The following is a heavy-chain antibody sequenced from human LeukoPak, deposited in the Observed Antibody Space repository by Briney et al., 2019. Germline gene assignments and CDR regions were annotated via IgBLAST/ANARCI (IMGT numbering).Heavy chain of an antibody. J-gene: IGHJ3*02. Sequence: GGSLRLSCAASGFTFSSYAMSWVRQAPGKGLEWVSAISGSGGTTYYADSVKGRFTISRDNSKNTLYLQMNSLRAEDTAVYYCAKDQGTYCSTTSCYAPDAFDIWGQGTMVTVSS. CDR2: ISGSGGTT. CDR3: AKDQGTYCSTTSCYAPDAFDI. V-gene: IGHV3-23*01. CDR1: GFTFSSYA. D-gene: IGHD2-2*01.